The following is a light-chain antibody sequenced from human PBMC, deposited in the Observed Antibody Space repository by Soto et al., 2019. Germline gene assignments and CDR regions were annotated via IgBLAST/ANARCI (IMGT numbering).Light chain of an antibody. CDR3: QQYGSSAWT. V-gene: IGKV3-20*01. CDR1: QSVSSSC. J-gene: IGKJ1*01. Sequence: EIVLTQSPGTLSLSPGERATLSCRASQSVSSSCLAWYQQKPGQAPTLLIYGASSRATGVPDRFSGSGSGTDFTLTISRLEPEDFAVYYCQQYGSSAWTFGQGTKVDIK. CDR2: GAS.